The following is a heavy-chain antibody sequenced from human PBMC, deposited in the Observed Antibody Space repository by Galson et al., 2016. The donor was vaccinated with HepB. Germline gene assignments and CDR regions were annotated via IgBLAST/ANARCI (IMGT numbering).Heavy chain of an antibody. D-gene: IGHD5-24*01. J-gene: IGHJ4*02. CDR1: GGSIISSDYY. V-gene: IGHV4-39*01. Sequence: SETLSLTCTVSGGSIISSDYYWGWVRQPPGKGLEWIATLYYVGSTYYNPSLKSRVTISVDTSKNHFSLKLSSVTAADTAVYYCARQMAAYYFDYWGQGTLVTVSS. CDR3: ARQMAAYYFDY. CDR2: LYYVGST.